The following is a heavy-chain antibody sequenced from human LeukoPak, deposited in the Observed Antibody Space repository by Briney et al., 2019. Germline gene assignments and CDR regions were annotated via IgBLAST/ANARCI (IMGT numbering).Heavy chain of an antibody. Sequence: GESLKISCEAFGYSFTGHWIGWVRQMPGRGLEFMGTIYPGDSDTRYSPSFEGRVSISVDKSINTAYLQWSGLKASGTAMYYCARYGKSGTYSHGFDIWGQGTMVIVSS. CDR2: IYPGDSDT. V-gene: IGHV5-51*01. CDR1: GYSFTGHW. D-gene: IGHD3-10*01. CDR3: ARYGKSGTYSHGFDI. J-gene: IGHJ3*02.